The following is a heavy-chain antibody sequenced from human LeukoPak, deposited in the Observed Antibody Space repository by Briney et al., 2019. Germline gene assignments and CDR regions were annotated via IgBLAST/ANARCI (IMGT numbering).Heavy chain of an antibody. Sequence: ASVKVSCKASGHTFTGYYMHWVRQAPGQGLEWMGWINPNSGGTNYAQKFQGRVTMTRDTSISTAYMELSRLRSDDTAVYYCARDRDTAMVWAYWGQGTLVTVSS. J-gene: IGHJ4*02. CDR2: INPNSGGT. V-gene: IGHV1-2*02. CDR1: GHTFTGYY. CDR3: ARDRDTAMVWAY. D-gene: IGHD5-18*01.